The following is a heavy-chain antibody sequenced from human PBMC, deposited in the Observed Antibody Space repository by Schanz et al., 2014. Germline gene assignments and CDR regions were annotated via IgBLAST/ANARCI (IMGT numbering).Heavy chain of an antibody. CDR3: AKGRFGELSAFDI. CDR1: GFTFSSYA. D-gene: IGHD3-10*01. CDR2: ISGSGGNT. J-gene: IGHJ3*02. V-gene: IGHV3-23*04. Sequence: VQLVESGGGVVQPGRSLRLSCAASGFTFSSYALHWVRQAPGRGLEWVSIISGSGGNTYYADAVRGRFTISRDNSKTTVYLQMNSLRAEDTAVYYCAKGRFGELSAFDIWGQGTMVTVSS.